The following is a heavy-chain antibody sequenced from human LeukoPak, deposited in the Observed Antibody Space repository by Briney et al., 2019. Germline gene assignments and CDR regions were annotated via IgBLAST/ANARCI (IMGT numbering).Heavy chain of an antibody. CDR1: GDSISSYY. CDR2: IHYSGVT. J-gene: IGHJ4*02. D-gene: IGHD3-22*01. CDR3: ASSHYYDSSGYKYYFDY. Sequence: PSETLSLTCKVSGDSISSYYWSWIRQPPGKGLEWIAYIHYSGVTNYNPSLKSRVTISVDTSKNQFSLKLRSVTAADTAVYYCASSHYYDSSGYKYYFDYWGQGTLVTVSS. V-gene: IGHV4-59*01.